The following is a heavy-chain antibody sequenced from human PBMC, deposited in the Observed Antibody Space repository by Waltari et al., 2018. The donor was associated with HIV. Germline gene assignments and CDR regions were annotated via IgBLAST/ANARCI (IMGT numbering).Heavy chain of an antibody. CDR2: IYYSGST. V-gene: IGHV4-31*03. CDR1: GGSISSGGYY. D-gene: IGHD3-3*01. J-gene: IGHJ6*02. CDR3: AKGGALWSGYYPYGMDV. Sequence: QVQLQESGPGLVKPSQTLSLTCTVSGGSISSGGYYWSWIRQHPGKGLEWIGYIYYSGSTYYNPSLKSRVTISVDTSKNQFSLKLSSVTAADTAVYYCAKGGALWSGYYPYGMDVWGQGTTVTVSS.